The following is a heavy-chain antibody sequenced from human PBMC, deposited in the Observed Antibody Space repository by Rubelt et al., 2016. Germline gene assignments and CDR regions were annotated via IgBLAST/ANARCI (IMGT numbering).Heavy chain of an antibody. CDR2: LYYGGRT. Sequence: QLQLRESGPGLVKPSETLSLTCTVSGASISSGGFFWGWVRQSPVRGLEWIGSLYYGGRTYYNPSLRSRVPISVDTSKYQFSLEVTSVTAADTAVYCCAGHRIVRDMTVGGWFDPWGQGALAAVSS. CDR1: GASISSGGFF. J-gene: IGHJ5*02. V-gene: IGHV4-39*01. CDR3: AGHRIVRDMTVGGWFDP. D-gene: IGHD2/OR15-2a*01.